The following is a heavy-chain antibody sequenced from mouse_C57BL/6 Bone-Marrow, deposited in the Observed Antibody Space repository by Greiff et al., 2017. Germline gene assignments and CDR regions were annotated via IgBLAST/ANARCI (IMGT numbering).Heavy chain of an antibody. V-gene: IGHV5-9-3*01. CDR1: GFTFSSYA. Sequence: EVKLVESGGGLVKPGGSLKLSCAASGFTFSSYAMSWVRQTPEKRLEWVATISSGGSYTYYPDSVKGRFTISRDNAKNTLYLQMSRLRSEDTAMYYCARQGAMDYWGQGTSVTVSS. J-gene: IGHJ4*01. CDR2: ISSGGSYT. CDR3: ARQGAMDY.